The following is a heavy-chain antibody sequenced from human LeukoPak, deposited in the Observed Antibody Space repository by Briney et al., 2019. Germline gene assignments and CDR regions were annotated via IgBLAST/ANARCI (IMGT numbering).Heavy chain of an antibody. CDR3: AKTARLRAAGTWREIDY. D-gene: IGHD6-13*01. V-gene: IGHV3-30*18. CDR1: GFTFSSYG. CDR2: ISYDGSNK. J-gene: IGHJ4*02. Sequence: PGGSLRLSCAASGFTFSSYGMHWVRQAPGKGLEWVAVISYDGSNKYYADSEKGRFTISRDNSKNTLYLQMNSLRAEDTAVYYCAKTARLRAAGTWREIDYWGQGTLVTVSS.